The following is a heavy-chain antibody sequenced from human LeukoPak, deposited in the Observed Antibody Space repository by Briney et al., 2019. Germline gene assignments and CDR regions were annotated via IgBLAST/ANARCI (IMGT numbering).Heavy chain of an antibody. CDR2: ISRSGTSI. Sequence: GESLRLSCAASGFTFSSSTMDWVRQAPGKGLEWVSSISRSGTSIYYADSLRGRFTISRDNAKNSLYLQMNSLGVDDTAVYYCAKEGRSTTPGYWGRGTLVTVSS. CDR3: AKEGRSTTPGY. V-gene: IGHV3-21*01. D-gene: IGHD6-13*01. J-gene: IGHJ4*02. CDR1: GFTFSSST.